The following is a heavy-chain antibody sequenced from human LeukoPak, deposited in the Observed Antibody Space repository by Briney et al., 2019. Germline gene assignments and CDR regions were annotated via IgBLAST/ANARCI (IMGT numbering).Heavy chain of an antibody. CDR1: GYTFTSYG. CDR2: ISAYNGNT. Sequence: EASVKVSCKASGYTFTSYGISWVRQAPGQGLEWMGWISAYNGNTNYAQKLQGRVTMTTDTSTSTAYMELRSLRSDDTAVYHCAREVSGSYYGDNWFDPWGQGTLVTVSS. J-gene: IGHJ5*02. D-gene: IGHD1-26*01. V-gene: IGHV1-18*01. CDR3: AREVSGSYYGDNWFDP.